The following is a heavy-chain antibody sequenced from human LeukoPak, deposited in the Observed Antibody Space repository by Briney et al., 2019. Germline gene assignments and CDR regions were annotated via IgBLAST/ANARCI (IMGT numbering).Heavy chain of an antibody. CDR1: GFNFGTYS. Sequence: GGSLRLSCAVSGFNFGTYSMNWVRQAPGKGLEWVSYISSTSTTTYYAASLKGRFTVSRDNAKNSLYLQMNSLRAEGTAVYYCAKRPTAPGGHSGSYYFDYWGQGTLVTVSS. D-gene: IGHD1-26*01. J-gene: IGHJ4*02. CDR2: ISSTSTTT. CDR3: AKRPTAPGGHSGSYYFDY. V-gene: IGHV3-48*04.